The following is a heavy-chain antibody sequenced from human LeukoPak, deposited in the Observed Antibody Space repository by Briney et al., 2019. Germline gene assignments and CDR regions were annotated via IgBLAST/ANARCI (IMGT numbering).Heavy chain of an antibody. J-gene: IGHJ4*02. CDR1: GFTFSSYA. Sequence: GGSLRLSCAASGFTFSSYAMSWVRQAPGKGLEWASAISGSGGSTYYADSVKGRFTISRDNSKNTLYLQMNSLRAEDTAVYYCAKYAECGGSCYYFDYWGQGTLVTVSS. D-gene: IGHD2-15*01. CDR3: AKYAECGGSCYYFDY. V-gene: IGHV3-23*01. CDR2: ISGSGGST.